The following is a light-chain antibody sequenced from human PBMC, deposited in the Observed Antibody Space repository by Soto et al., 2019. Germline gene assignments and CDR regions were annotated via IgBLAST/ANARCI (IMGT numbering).Light chain of an antibody. CDR3: QQYGDSPGA. J-gene: IGKJ3*01. V-gene: IGKV3-20*01. Sequence: IVLTQSPGTLSLSPGERATLSCRASQRVGRSTLAWYQQRPGQAPRLLIDAASSRATGIPDRFSGSGSGTDFTLTINGLEPEDFAVYYCQQYGDSPGAFGPGTKVDI. CDR2: AAS. CDR1: QRVGRST.